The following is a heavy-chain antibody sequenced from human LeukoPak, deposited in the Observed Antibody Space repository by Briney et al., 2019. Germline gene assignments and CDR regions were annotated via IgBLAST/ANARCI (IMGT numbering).Heavy chain of an antibody. D-gene: IGHD2-15*01. V-gene: IGHV3-74*01. CDR1: GFTFSNYW. CDR2: INTDGSST. CDR3: ARDYCSGGSCYREHDAFDI. J-gene: IGHJ3*02. Sequence: GGSLRLSCAASGFTFSNYWMHWVRQAPGKGLVWVSRINTDGSSTRYADSVKGRFTISRDNAKNTLYLQMNSLRAEDTAVYYCARDYCSGGSCYREHDAFDIWGQGTMVTVSS.